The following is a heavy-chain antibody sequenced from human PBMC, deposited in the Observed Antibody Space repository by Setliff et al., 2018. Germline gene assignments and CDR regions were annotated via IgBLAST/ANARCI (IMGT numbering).Heavy chain of an antibody. CDR2: IYHSGST. Sequence: SETLSLTCAVSGYSISSGYYWGWIRQPPGKGLEWIGSIYHSGSTYYNPSLKSRVTISVDTSKNQFSLNLSSVTAADTAVYYCARMSGFLYMDVWGKGTTVTVSS. D-gene: IGHD3-3*01. CDR3: ARMSGFLYMDV. J-gene: IGHJ6*03. V-gene: IGHV4-38-2*01. CDR1: GYSISSGYY.